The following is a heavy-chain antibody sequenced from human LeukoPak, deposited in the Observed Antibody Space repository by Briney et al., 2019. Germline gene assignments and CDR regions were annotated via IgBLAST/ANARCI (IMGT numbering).Heavy chain of an antibody. CDR3: AKDPQRFRGSGSYYADY. Sequence: GGSLRLSCAASGFTFSSYGMSWVRQAPGKGLEWVSAISGSGGSTYYADSVKGRFTISRDNSKNTLYLQMNSLRAEDTAVYYCAKDPQRFRGSGSYYADYWGQGTQVTVSS. CDR2: ISGSGGST. V-gene: IGHV3-23*01. D-gene: IGHD3-10*01. J-gene: IGHJ4*02. CDR1: GFTFSSYG.